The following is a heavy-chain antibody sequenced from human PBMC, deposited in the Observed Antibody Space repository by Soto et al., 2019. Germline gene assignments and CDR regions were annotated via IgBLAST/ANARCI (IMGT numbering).Heavy chain of an antibody. V-gene: IGHV1-8*01. CDR2: MNPGSGDT. Sequence: ASVKVSCKASGYSFTNNDVSWVRQATGQGLEWMGWMNPGSGDTGYAQKFQGRVTMTRDISIATAYMELSSLRSDDTAIYYRARMETFGSLNCLVPWDKGTLGTAFS. D-gene: IGHD3-16*01. CDR1: GYSFTNND. CDR3: ARMETFGSLNCLVP. J-gene: IGHJ5*02.